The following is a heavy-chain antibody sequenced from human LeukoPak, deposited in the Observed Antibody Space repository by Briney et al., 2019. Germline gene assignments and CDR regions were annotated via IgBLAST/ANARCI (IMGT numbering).Heavy chain of an antibody. V-gene: IGHV3-48*03. J-gene: IGHJ4*02. D-gene: IGHD3-22*01. CDR3: ARHVVAVGFDY. CDR1: GFAFSSYE. CDR2: INITGNTI. Sequence: GGSLRLSCAVSGFAFSSYEMNWVRQAPGKGLEWISYINITGNTIYYADSVKGRFTISRDNAKNSLYLQMNSLRAEDTAVYYCARHVVAVGFDYWGQGTLVTVSS.